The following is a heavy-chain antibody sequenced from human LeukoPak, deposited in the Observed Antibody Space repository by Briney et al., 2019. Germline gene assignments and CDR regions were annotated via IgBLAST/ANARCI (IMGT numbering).Heavy chain of an antibody. CDR1: GFTFSSYS. D-gene: IGHD6-13*01. J-gene: IGHJ4*02. CDR2: ISSSSSYI. V-gene: IGHV3-21*01. CDR3: ARGAAPGTSRFDY. Sequence: PGGSLRLSCAASGFTFSSYSMNWVRQAPGKGLEWVSSISSSSSYIYYADSVKGRFTISRDNAKNSLYLQMNSLRAEDTAVYYCARGAAPGTSRFDYWAREPWSPSRQ.